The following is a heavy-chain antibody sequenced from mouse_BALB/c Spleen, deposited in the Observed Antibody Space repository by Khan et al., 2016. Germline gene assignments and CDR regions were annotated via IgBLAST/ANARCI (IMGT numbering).Heavy chain of an antibody. CDR3: ARYSTTASYAMDY. Sequence: VQLQQSGPELVKPGASVKMSCKASGYTFTSYVMHWVKQKPGQGLEWIGYINPYNDGTKYNEKFKGKATLTSDKSSSTAYMELSSLTSEDSAVYYCARYSTTASYAMDYWGQGTSVTVSS. D-gene: IGHD1-2*01. CDR1: GYTFTSYV. CDR2: INPYNDGT. J-gene: IGHJ4*01. V-gene: IGHV1S136*01.